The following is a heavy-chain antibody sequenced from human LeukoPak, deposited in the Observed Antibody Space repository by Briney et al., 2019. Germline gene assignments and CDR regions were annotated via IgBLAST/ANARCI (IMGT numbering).Heavy chain of an antibody. Sequence: PSETLSLTCTVSGGSISSDYWSWIRQPTGKGLEWIGYIYYSGSTNYNPSLKSRVTMSVDTSKNQFSLKLSSVTAADTAVYYCARSRGSSSWYLDFDYWGQGTLVTVSS. D-gene: IGHD6-13*01. CDR2: IYYSGST. CDR3: ARSRGSSSWYLDFDY. J-gene: IGHJ4*02. CDR1: GGSISSDY. V-gene: IGHV4-59*01.